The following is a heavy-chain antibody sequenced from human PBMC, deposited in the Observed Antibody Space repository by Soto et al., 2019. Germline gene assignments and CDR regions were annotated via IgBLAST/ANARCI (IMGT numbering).Heavy chain of an antibody. CDR2: IYYGGST. D-gene: IGHD5-18*01. V-gene: IGHV4-31*03. Sequence: SETLSLTCTVSGVSISSGGYYWSWIRQHPGKGLEWIGYIYYGGSTYYNPSLKSRVTISVDTSKNQFSLKLSSVTAADTAVYYCARDSPSGYSYGFFDYWGQGTLVTVSS. CDR1: GVSISSGGYY. J-gene: IGHJ4*02. CDR3: ARDSPSGYSYGFFDY.